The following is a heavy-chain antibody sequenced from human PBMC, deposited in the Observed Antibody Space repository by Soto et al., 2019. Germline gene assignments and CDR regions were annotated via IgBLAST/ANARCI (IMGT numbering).Heavy chain of an antibody. J-gene: IGHJ6*02. CDR3: ARMWAVAGLYYYYGMDV. CDR1: GFTFSSYW. Sequence: EVQLVESGGGLVQPGGSLRLSCAASGFTFSSYWMHWVRQAPGKGLVWVSRINSDGSSTSYADSVKGRFTISRDNAKNTLSLQMNRLRAEDTAVYYCARMWAVAGLYYYYGMDVWGQGTTVTVSS. D-gene: IGHD6-19*01. V-gene: IGHV3-74*01. CDR2: INSDGSST.